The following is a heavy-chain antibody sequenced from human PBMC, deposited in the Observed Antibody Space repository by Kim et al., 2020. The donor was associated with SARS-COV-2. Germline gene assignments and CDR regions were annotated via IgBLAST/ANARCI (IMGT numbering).Heavy chain of an antibody. J-gene: IGHJ4*02. CDR2: ST. D-gene: IGHD4-17*01. CDR3: ARASTVTLDY. Sequence: STSYNPSLKSRVTISVDTSKNKFSLTLSSVTAADTAVYYCARASTVTLDYWGQGTLVTVSS. V-gene: IGHV4-31*02.